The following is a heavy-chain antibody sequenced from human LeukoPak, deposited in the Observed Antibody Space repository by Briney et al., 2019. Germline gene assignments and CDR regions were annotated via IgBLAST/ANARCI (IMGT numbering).Heavy chain of an antibody. CDR1: GFTFSSYA. CDR3: ARGHSYYYYESSGYPVLWFDL. Sequence: PGGPLRLSCAAFGFTFSSYAMDWVRQAPGKGLEWVGVISYDGSNKYYADSVKGRFTISRDNSKNELYLQMNIPRAEDTAVYYRARGHSYYYYESSGYPVLWFDLWGEGTLVTVSS. D-gene: IGHD3-22*01. J-gene: IGHJ5*02. V-gene: IGHV3-30*04. CDR2: ISYDGSNK.